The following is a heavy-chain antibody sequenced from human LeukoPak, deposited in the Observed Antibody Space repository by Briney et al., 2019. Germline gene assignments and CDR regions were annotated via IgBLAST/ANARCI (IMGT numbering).Heavy chain of an antibody. CDR1: GYTFTSYD. Sequence: ASVKVSCKASGYTFTSYDINWVRQAPGQGLEWMGWMNPNSGNTGYAQKFQGRVTMTRNTSISTAYMELSSLRSEDTAVYYCARGSITGTLSIYNWFDPWGQGTLVTVSS. D-gene: IGHD1-7*01. CDR3: ARGSITGTLSIYNWFDP. CDR2: MNPNSGNT. J-gene: IGHJ5*02. V-gene: IGHV1-8*01.